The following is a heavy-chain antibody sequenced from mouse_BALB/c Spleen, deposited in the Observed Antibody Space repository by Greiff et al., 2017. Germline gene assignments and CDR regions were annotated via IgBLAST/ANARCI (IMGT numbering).Heavy chain of an antibody. D-gene: IGHD1-2*01. CDR2: IWWDDDK. J-gene: IGHJ1*01. CDR3: ARPLYYGHWYFDV. V-gene: IGHV8-8*01. CDR1: GFSLSTSGMG. Sequence: QVTLKECGPGILQPSQTLSLTCSFSGFSLSTSGMGVGWIRQPSGKGLEWLAHIWWDDDKRYNPALKSRLTISKDTSSNQVFLKIASVDTADTATYYCARPLYYGHWYFDVWGAGTTVTVSS.